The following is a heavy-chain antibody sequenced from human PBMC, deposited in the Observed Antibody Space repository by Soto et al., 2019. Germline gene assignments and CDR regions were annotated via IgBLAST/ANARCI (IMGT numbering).Heavy chain of an antibody. Sequence: QVQLVESGGGVVQPGRSLRLSCAASGFTFSSYGMHWVRQAPGKGLEWVAVISYDGSNKYYADSVKGRFTISRDNSKNTLYLQMTSLRAEDTAVYYCAKDRTWFDPWGQGTLVTVSS. V-gene: IGHV3-30*18. CDR2: ISYDGSNK. CDR1: GFTFSSYG. CDR3: AKDRTWFDP. J-gene: IGHJ5*02.